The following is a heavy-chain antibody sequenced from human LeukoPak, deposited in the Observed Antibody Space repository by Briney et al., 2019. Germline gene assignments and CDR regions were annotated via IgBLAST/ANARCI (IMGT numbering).Heavy chain of an antibody. Sequence: PSETLSLTCTVSGGSISSSSYYWSWIRQPAGKGLEWIGRIYTSGSTNYNPSLKSRVTISVDTSKNQFSLKLSSVTAADTAVYYCARDQRITMVRGVISPSYYYYYMDVWGKGTTVTVSS. CDR3: ARDQRITMVRGVISPSYYYYYMDV. CDR1: GGSISSSSYY. CDR2: IYTSGST. D-gene: IGHD3-10*01. J-gene: IGHJ6*03. V-gene: IGHV4-61*02.